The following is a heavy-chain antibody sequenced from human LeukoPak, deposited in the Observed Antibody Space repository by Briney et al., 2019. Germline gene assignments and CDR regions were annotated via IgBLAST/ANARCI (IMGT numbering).Heavy chain of an antibody. V-gene: IGHV4-61*02. J-gene: IGHJ4*02. D-gene: IGHD6-6*01. Sequence: SQTLSLTCTVSGGSISSGSYYWSWIRQPAGKGLEWIGRIYTSGSTNYNPSLKSRVTISVDTSKNQFSLKLSSVTAADTAVYYCAMVQLVLDYWGQGTRVTVSS. CDR2: IYTSGST. CDR1: GGSISSGSYY. CDR3: AMVQLVLDY.